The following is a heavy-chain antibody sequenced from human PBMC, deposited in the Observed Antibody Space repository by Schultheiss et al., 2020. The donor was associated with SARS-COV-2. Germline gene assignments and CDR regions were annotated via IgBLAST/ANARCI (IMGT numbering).Heavy chain of an antibody. Sequence: GGSLRLSCAASGFTFSSYAMSWVRQAPGKGLEWVSGISASGDSVYYAGSVKGRFTVSRDNAKNSLYLHMNGLRDEDTAVYYCARSGRNCSGPVWGQGTTVTVSS. CDR3: ARSGRNCSGPV. V-gene: IGHV3-23*01. CDR2: ISASGDSV. CDR1: GFTFSSYA. J-gene: IGHJ6*02. D-gene: IGHD2-15*01.